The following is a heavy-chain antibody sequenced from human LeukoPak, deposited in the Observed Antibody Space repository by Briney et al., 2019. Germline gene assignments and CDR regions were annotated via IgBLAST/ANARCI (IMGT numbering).Heavy chain of an antibody. V-gene: IGHV4-38-2*02. CDR1: GGSISSGYY. Sequence: SETLSLTCTVSGGSISSGYYWGWIRQPPGKGLEWIGSIYHSGSTYYNPSLKSRVTISVDTSKNQFSLKLTSVTAADTAVYYCARPPRHDFDDSRVHDAFDIWGQGTMVTVSS. J-gene: IGHJ3*02. D-gene: IGHD2-15*01. CDR2: IYHSGST. CDR3: ARPPRHDFDDSRVHDAFDI.